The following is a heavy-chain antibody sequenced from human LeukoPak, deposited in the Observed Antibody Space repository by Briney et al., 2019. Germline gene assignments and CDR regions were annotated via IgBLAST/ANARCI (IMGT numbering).Heavy chain of an antibody. CDR3: ARYCSGGSCYYGAIDY. CDR1: GVSISSGDYH. V-gene: IGHV4-30-4*01. J-gene: IGHJ4*02. Sequence: SETLSLTCTVSGVSISSGDYHWNWIRQPPGRGLEWIGYISYSGNTYYNPSLKSRVTISVDTSKNQFSLKLSSVTAADTAVYYCARYCSGGSCYYGAIDYWGQGTLVTVSS. D-gene: IGHD2-15*01. CDR2: ISYSGNT.